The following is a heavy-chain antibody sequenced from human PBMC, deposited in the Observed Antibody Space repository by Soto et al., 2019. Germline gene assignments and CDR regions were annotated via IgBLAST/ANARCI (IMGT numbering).Heavy chain of an antibody. Sequence: PSETLSLTCTVSGGSISSYYWSWIRQPAGKGLEWIGRIYTSGSTNYNPSLKSRVTMSVDTSKNQFSLKLSSVTAADTAVYYCARSNYDFWSGYYPFDYWGQGTLVTVSS. CDR2: IYTSGST. V-gene: IGHV4-4*07. D-gene: IGHD3-3*01. CDR3: ARSNYDFWSGYYPFDY. J-gene: IGHJ4*02. CDR1: GGSISSYY.